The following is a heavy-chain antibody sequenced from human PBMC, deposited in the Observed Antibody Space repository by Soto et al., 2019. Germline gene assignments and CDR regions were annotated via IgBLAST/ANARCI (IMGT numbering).Heavy chain of an antibody. Sequence: QITLKESGPTLVKPTQTLTLTCTLSGFSLSTSGVGVGWIRQPPGKALEWLAFIYWDDDKRYSPSLKSRLTITKHTSKNQEVHTMTIMDPVDTATYYCARLGGAVAGTNFDLWGRGTLVSVSS. CDR3: ARLGGAVAGTNFDL. D-gene: IGHD6-19*01. V-gene: IGHV2-5*02. CDR2: IYWDDDK. CDR1: GFSLSTSGVG. J-gene: IGHJ2*01.